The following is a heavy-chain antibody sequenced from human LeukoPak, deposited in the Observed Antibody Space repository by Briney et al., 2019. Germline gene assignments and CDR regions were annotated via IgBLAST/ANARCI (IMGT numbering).Heavy chain of an antibody. D-gene: IGHD3-3*01. CDR3: ARLDYDFWSGNHDY. Sequence: SETLSLTCTVSGGSTSSTNYYWGWIRQPPGKGLEWIGSIYYSGSTFYNPSLQSRVTISVDTSKNQSSLRLSSVSAADTAVYYCARLDYDFWSGNHDYWGQGTLVTVSS. CDR2: IYYSGST. CDR1: GGSTSSTNYY. V-gene: IGHV4-39*01. J-gene: IGHJ4*02.